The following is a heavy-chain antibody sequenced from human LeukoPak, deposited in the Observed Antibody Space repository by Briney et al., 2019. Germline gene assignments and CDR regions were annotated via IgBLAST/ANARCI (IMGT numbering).Heavy chain of an antibody. CDR1: GFIFSSYS. J-gene: IGHJ4*02. Sequence: GGSLRLSCAASGFIFSSYSMNWVRQAPGKGLEWVSSISGSSSYIYYADSVRGRFTISRDNAKNSLYLQMNSLRAEDTAVYYCAGAHYDFWSGYSGGLFDYWGQGTLVTVSS. V-gene: IGHV3-21*01. CDR3: AGAHYDFWSGYSGGLFDY. D-gene: IGHD3-3*01. CDR2: ISGSSSYI.